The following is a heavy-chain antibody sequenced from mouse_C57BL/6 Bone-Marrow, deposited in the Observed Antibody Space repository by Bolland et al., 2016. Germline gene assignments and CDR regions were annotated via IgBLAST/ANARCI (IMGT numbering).Heavy chain of an antibody. D-gene: IGHD2-3*01. Sequence: ISYSGSTYYNPSLKSRISITRDTCKNQYYLQLNSVTTEDTATYYCARLNDGYFFAYWGQGTL. J-gene: IGHJ3*01. V-gene: IGHV3-8*01. CDR2: ISYSGST. CDR3: ARLNDGYFFAY.